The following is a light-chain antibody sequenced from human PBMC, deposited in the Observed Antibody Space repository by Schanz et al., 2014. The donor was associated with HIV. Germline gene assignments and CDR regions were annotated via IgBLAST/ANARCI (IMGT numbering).Light chain of an antibody. CDR1: QSVSAGY. Sequence: EIVVTQSPGTLSLSPGERATLSCRASQSVSAGYLAWYQPKPGQAPRLLIYDASTRATGIPPRFSGSGSGTDFTLTISRLEPEDFAVYYCQQYGSSPPTFGPGTKVDIK. CDR3: QQYGSSPPT. V-gene: IGKV3-20*01. J-gene: IGKJ3*01. CDR2: DAS.